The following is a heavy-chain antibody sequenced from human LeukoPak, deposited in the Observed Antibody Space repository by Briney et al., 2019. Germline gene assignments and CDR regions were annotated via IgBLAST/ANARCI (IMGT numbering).Heavy chain of an antibody. Sequence: GGSLRLSCAASGFTFSSYWMHWVRQAPGKGLVWVSRINSDGSSTSYADSAKGRFTISRDNAKNTLYLQMNSLRAEDTAVYYCARDLGSSSWYRTKKKFDYWGQGTLVTVSS. CDR1: GFTFSSYW. CDR2: INSDGSST. V-gene: IGHV3-74*01. CDR3: ARDLGSSSWYRTKKKFDY. D-gene: IGHD6-13*01. J-gene: IGHJ4*02.